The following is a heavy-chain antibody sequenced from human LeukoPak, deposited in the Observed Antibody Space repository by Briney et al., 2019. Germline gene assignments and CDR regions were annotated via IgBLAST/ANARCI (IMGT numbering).Heavy chain of an antibody. J-gene: IGHJ4*02. D-gene: IGHD1-26*01. CDR2: FDPEDGET. CDR3: ATDGDGSYSTVTN. V-gene: IGHV1-24*01. Sequence: ASVKVSCKVSGYTLTELSTHWVRQAPGKGLEWMGRFDPEDGETIYAQKFQGRVTMTEDTSTDTAYMELSSLRSEDTAVYYCATDGDGSYSTVTNWGQGTLVTVSS. CDR1: GYTLTELS.